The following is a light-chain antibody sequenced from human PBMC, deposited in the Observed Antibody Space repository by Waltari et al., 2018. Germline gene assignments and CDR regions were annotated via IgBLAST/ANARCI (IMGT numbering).Light chain of an antibody. CDR1: QSVLYSPNNKNY. V-gene: IGKV4-1*01. CDR3: QQYHSVPRT. J-gene: IGKJ1*01. Sequence: DIVLTQSPDSLAVSLGERATINCKSSQSVLYSPNNKNYLGWFQQKTGQPPKLLIYWASSRESGVPDRFSGSGSGTDFTLTISSLQAEDVAVYYCQQYHSVPRTFGQGTKVEI. CDR2: WAS.